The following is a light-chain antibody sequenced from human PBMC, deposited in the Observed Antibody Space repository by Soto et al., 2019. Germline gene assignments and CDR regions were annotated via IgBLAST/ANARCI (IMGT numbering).Light chain of an antibody. CDR1: QTISSW. CDR2: KAS. V-gene: IGKV1-5*03. CDR3: QQYYSYPIT. Sequence: DIQMTQSPSSLSASVGDRVTITCRASQTISSWLAWYQQKPGKAPKLLIYKASTLKSGVPSRFSGGGSGTDFTLTISSLQPEDFGTYYCQQYYSYPITFGQGTRLEIK. J-gene: IGKJ5*01.